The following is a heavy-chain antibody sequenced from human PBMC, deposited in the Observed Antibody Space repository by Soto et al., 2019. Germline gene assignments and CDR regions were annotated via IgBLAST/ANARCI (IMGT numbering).Heavy chain of an antibody. J-gene: IGHJ3*02. CDR1: GFTFSRYW. Sequence: EVQVVESGGDLVQPGGSLRLSCAASGFTFSRYWMDWVRQAPRKGLEWVATIKHDGSEKYYVDSVKGRFIISRDNAKNSLCLQMNGLRVEDTAVYFCERAMGTDGWSNDPFEIWGQGTMVTVSS. V-gene: IGHV3-7*04. CDR2: IKHDGSEK. CDR3: ERAMGTDGWSNDPFEI. D-gene: IGHD6-19*01.